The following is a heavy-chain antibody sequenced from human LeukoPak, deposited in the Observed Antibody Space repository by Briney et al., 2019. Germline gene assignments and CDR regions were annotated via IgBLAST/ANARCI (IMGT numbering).Heavy chain of an antibody. CDR2: INPSGGST. V-gene: IGHV1-46*03. CDR3: ARDGNLAAHGMNADY. J-gene: IGHJ4*02. CDR1: RYTFTSYY. D-gene: IGHD6-13*01. Sequence: GASVKVSCKASRYTFTSYYMHWVRQAPGQGLEWMGIINPSGGSTSYAQKFQGRVTMTRDTSTSTVYMELSSLRSEDTAVYYCARDGNLAAHGMNADYWGQGTLVTVSS.